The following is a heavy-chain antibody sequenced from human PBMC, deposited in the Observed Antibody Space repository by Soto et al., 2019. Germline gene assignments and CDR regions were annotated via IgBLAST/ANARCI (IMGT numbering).Heavy chain of an antibody. V-gene: IGHV1-69*02. CDR1: GGTFSSYT. CDR2: IIPILGIA. D-gene: IGHD3-10*01. Sequence: QVQLVQSGAEVKKPGSSVKVSCKASGGTFSSYTISWVRQAPGQGLEWMGRIIPILGIANYAQKFQGRVTITADKSPSTAYTELSSLRSEDTAGYSCARRAMVRGVIQFDPWGQGTLVTVSS. J-gene: IGHJ5*02. CDR3: ARRAMVRGVIQFDP.